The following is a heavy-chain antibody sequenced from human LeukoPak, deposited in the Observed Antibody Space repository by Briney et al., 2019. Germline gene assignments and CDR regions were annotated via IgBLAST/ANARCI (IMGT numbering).Heavy chain of an antibody. CDR1: GFTFSRHW. CDR2: IKQDGREK. J-gene: IGHJ4*02. Sequence: PGGSLRLSCAASGFTFSRHWMSWVRQAPGKGLEWVANIKQDGREKFYVDSVKGRFTISRDDAKNLLYLQMNSLRAEDTAVYYCARALFGEDYWGQGTMRTVSS. V-gene: IGHV3-7*04. CDR3: ARALFGEDY. D-gene: IGHD2-21*01.